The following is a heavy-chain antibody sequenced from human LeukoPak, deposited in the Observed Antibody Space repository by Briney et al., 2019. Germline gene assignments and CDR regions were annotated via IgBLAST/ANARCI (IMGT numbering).Heavy chain of an antibody. J-gene: IGHJ4*02. CDR2: ISGSSYTI. CDR3: ARDPPRPSRSDYSPYYFDY. D-gene: IGHD3-10*01. Sequence: PGGSLRLSCVASGFTFNSYSMNWVRQAPGKGLEWVSYISGSSYTISYADSVTDRFTISRDNAKNSLFLQMNSLRAEDTAVYYCARDPPRPSRSDYSPYYFDYWGQGTLVTVSP. CDR1: GFTFNSYS. V-gene: IGHV3-48*01.